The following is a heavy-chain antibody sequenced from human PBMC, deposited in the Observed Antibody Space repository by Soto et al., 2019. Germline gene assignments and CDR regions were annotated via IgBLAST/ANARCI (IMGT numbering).Heavy chain of an antibody. D-gene: IGHD1-26*01. CDR1: GDSFSSNIVT. CDR2: TYYRSKWYN. CDR3: ARSGYFATSEKSFGLDV. V-gene: IGHV6-1*01. Sequence: HXQTLSLTFAISGDSFSSNIVTWNWLRQSPSRGLEWLGRTYYRSKWYNHYGISVKSRMTINPDTSKRRFTLQLNSVTPDDTAVYYCARSGYFATSEKSFGLDVWGQGTSVTASS. J-gene: IGHJ6*02.